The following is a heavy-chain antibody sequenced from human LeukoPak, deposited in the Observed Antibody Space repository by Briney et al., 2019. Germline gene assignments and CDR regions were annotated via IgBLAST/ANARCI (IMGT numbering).Heavy chain of an antibody. Sequence: ASVKVSYKASGYDFDFYGISWLRQAPGQGLEWMGYISAFNGSTHYAQKFQGRVTLTTDTSTYTAYMELTSLRSDDTAVYFCAKDILLPLSVPDPWGQGTLVTVSS. CDR2: ISAFNGST. D-gene: IGHD1-14*01. V-gene: IGHV1-18*01. CDR3: AKDILLPLSVPDP. CDR1: GYDFDFYG. J-gene: IGHJ5*02.